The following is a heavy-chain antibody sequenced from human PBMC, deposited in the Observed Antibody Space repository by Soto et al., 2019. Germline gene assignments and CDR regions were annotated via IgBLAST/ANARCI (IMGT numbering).Heavy chain of an antibody. Sequence: PSETLSLTCAVYGGSFSGYYWSWIRQPPGKGLEWIGEINHSGSTNYNPSLKSRVTISVDTSKNQFSLKLSSVTAADTAVYYCARLLEGYYDFWSGPSLNWFDPWGQGPLVTVSS. CDR3: ARLLEGYYDFWSGPSLNWFDP. V-gene: IGHV4-34*01. CDR2: INHSGST. D-gene: IGHD3-3*01. CDR1: GGSFSGYY. J-gene: IGHJ5*02.